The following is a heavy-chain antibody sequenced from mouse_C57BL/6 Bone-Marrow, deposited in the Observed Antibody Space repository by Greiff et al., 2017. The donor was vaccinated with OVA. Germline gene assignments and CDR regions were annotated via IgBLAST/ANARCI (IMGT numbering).Heavy chain of an antibody. V-gene: IGHV5-6*01. CDR2: ISSGGSYT. D-gene: IGHD2-3*01. CDR3: ASLYDGYFYFDY. J-gene: IGHJ2*01. Sequence: VQLKESGGDLVKPGGSLKLSCAASGFTFSSYGMSWVRQTPDKRLEWVATISSGGSYTYYPDSVKGRFTISRDNAKNTLYLQVSSLMSEDTAMYYCASLYDGYFYFDYWGQGTTLTVSS. CDR1: GFTFSSYG.